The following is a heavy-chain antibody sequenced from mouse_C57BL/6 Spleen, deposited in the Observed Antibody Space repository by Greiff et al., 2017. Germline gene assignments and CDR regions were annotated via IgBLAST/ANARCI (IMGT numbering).Heavy chain of an antibody. CDR1: GYTFTSYW. CDR3: ARSAQGYYYAMDY. Sequence: VQLKESGAELVRPGSSVKLSCKASGYTFTSYWMHWVKQRPIQGLEWIGNIDPSDSETHYNQKFKDKATLTVDKSSSTAYMQLSSLTSEDSAVYYCARSAQGYYYAMDYWGQGTSVTVSS. V-gene: IGHV1-52*01. CDR2: IDPSDSET. D-gene: IGHD3-2*02. J-gene: IGHJ4*01.